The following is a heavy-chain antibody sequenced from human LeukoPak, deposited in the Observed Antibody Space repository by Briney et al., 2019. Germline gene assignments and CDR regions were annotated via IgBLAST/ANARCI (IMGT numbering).Heavy chain of an antibody. CDR2: IYYSGGNT. Sequence: GGSLRLSCSASGFSFSNYAMSWVRQAPGKGLEWVSTIYYSGGNTYSADPVEGRFTISRDNSRNMVYLQMNSLRAEDTAVYYCAKDHGAAVVSLRFDYWGQGALVTVSS. D-gene: IGHD4-17*01. CDR1: GFSFSNYA. V-gene: IGHV3-23*01. CDR3: AKDHGAAVVSLRFDY. J-gene: IGHJ4*02.